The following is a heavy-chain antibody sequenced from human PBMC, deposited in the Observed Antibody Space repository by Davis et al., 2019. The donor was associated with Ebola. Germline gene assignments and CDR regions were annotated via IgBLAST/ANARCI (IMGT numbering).Heavy chain of an antibody. CDR1: GYTFTSYY. CDR2: INPSGGST. Sequence: ASVKVSCKASGYTFTSYYLHWVRQAPGQGLEWMGIINPSGGSTSYAQKFQGRVTMTRDTSTSTVYMELSSLRSEDTAVYYCARGVTIFGVVITNYYYYGMDVWGQGTTVTVSS. V-gene: IGHV1-46*01. D-gene: IGHD3-3*01. J-gene: IGHJ6*02. CDR3: ARGVTIFGVVITNYYYYGMDV.